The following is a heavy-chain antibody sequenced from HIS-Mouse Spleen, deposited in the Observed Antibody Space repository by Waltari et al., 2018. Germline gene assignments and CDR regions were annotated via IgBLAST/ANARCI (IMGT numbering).Heavy chain of an antibody. V-gene: IGHV4-39*01. CDR2: IYYSGRT. CDR1: GGSISSSSYY. J-gene: IGHJ4*02. CDR3: ARRRGWFDY. Sequence: QLQLQESGPGLVKPSETLSLTCTVSGGSISSSSYYWGWIRQPPGKGLEWIGSIYYSGRTYYNPSLKRRVTISVDTSKSQFSLKLSSVTAADTAVYYCARRRGWFDYWGQGTLVTVSS. D-gene: IGHD6-19*01.